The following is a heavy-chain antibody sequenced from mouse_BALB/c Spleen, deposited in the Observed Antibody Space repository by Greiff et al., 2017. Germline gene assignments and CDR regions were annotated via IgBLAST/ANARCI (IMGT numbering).Heavy chain of an antibody. CDR1: GFSLTSYD. CDR3: VRDSLITTATFAY. V-gene: IGHV2-9-2*01. CDR2: IWTGGGT. J-gene: IGHJ3*01. D-gene: IGHD1-2*01. Sequence: QVQLKQSGPGLVAPSQSLSITCTVSGFSLTSYDISWIRQPPGKGLEWLGVIWTGGGTNYNSAFMSRLSISKDNSKSQVFLKMNSLQTDDTAIYYCVRDSLITTATFAYWGQGTLVTVSA.